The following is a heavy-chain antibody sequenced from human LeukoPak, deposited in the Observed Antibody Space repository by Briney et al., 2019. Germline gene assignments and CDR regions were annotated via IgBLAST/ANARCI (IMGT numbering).Heavy chain of an antibody. CDR2: MSPNSDNT. J-gene: IGHJ5*02. D-gene: IGHD4-23*01. V-gene: IGHV1-8*02. Sequence: ASVKVSCKASGYTFTHYYMHWARQATGQGLEWMGWMSPNSDNTGYAQKFQGRVTFTRDTSISTAYMELRSLTSEDTAVYYCARDYGGSSGWFDPWGQGTLVTVSS. CDR3: ARDYGGSSGWFDP. CDR1: GYTFTHYY.